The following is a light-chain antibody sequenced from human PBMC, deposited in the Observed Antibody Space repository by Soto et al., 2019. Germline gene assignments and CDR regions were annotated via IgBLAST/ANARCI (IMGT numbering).Light chain of an antibody. V-gene: IGLV2-23*01. CDR3: CSYAGSSTYVV. Sequence: QSALTQPASVSGSPGQSITISCTGTSSDVGSYNLVSWYQQHPGQAPKLMIYEGSKRPSGASNRFSGSKSGNKASLTISGLQAEDEADYYCCSYAGSSTYVVFGGGTQLTVL. CDR2: EGS. CDR1: SSDVGSYNL. J-gene: IGLJ2*01.